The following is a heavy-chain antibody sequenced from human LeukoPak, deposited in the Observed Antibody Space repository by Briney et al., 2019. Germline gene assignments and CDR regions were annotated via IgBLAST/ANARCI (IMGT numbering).Heavy chain of an antibody. CDR2: IHRSGSP. J-gene: IGHJ4*02. Sequence: PSEALSLTCTVSLDSTTSNFWSWVRQPPGKGLEWIGEIHRSGSPNYNPSLQSRVTISIDRSRNQITLELSSVTAADTAVYYCAREILGGFNPGAYWGQGTLVTVSS. V-gene: IGHV4-4*02. CDR3: AREILGGFNPGAY. CDR1: LDSTTSNF. D-gene: IGHD1-14*01.